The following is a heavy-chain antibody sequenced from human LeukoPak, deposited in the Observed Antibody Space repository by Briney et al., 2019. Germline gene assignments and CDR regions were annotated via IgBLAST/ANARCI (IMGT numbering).Heavy chain of an antibody. CDR1: GFTFSSYG. D-gene: IGHD2-2*01. CDR3: AKDLDIVVVPAALFDY. CDR2: ISGSGGST. Sequence: GGSLRLSCAASGFTFSSYGMHWVRQAPGKGLEWVSAISGSGGSTYYADSVKGRFTISRDNSKNTLYLQMNSLRAEDTAVYYCAKDLDIVVVPAALFDYWGQGTLITVSS. V-gene: IGHV3-23*01. J-gene: IGHJ4*02.